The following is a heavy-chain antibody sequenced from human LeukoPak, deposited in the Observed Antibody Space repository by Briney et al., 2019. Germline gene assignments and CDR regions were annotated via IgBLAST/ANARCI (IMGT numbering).Heavy chain of an antibody. J-gene: IGHJ3*02. D-gene: IGHD1-7*01. CDR1: GGSISSSGYF. Sequence: SETLSLTCTVSGGSISSSGYFWGWIRQPPGKGLEWIGNIYYSGTTYYNPSLKSRVTISVDTSRNQFSLKLSSVTAADTAVYYCAKTTRASIRSAFDIWGQGTLVTVSS. CDR3: AKTTRASIRSAFDI. V-gene: IGHV4-39*01. CDR2: IYYSGTT.